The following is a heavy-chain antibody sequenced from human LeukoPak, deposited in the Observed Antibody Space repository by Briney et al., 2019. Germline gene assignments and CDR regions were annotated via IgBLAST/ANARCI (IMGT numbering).Heavy chain of an antibody. Sequence: SGPTLVKPTQTLTLTCTFSGFSLSTSGVGVGWIRQPPGKALEWLSLIYWDDDKRYSPSLKSRLTITKDTSKNQVVLKMTNMDPVDTATYYCAPSPGVVVAATPVGRGFNFDYWGQGTLVTVSS. CDR3: APSPGVVVAATPVGRGFNFDY. D-gene: IGHD2-15*01. V-gene: IGHV2-5*02. CDR1: GFSLSTSGVG. CDR2: IYWDDDK. J-gene: IGHJ4*02.